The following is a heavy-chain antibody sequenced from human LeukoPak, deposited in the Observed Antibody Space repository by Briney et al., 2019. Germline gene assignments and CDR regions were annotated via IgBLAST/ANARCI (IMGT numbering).Heavy chain of an antibody. J-gene: IGHJ4*02. V-gene: IGHV4-38-2*02. CDR1: GYSISSGYY. D-gene: IGHD7-27*01. CDR2: IYHSGST. Sequence: PSETLSLTCTVSGYSISSGYYWGWIRQPPGKGLEWIGSIYHSGSTYYNPSLKSRVTISVDTSKNQFSLKLSSVTAADTAVYYCAKGTGEVGNFDYWGQGTLVTVSS. CDR3: AKGTGEVGNFDY.